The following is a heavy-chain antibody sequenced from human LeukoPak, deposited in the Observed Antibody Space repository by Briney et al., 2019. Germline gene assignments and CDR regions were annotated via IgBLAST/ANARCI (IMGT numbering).Heavy chain of an antibody. CDR2: IHSGGNT. CDR1: GFTVSSSY. Sequence: PPGGSLRLSCAASGFTVSSSYMSWVRQTPGKGLEWVSVIHSGGNTYYADSVKGRFTISRDNSKNILYLQMSRLRAEDTAVYYCTRDLNSGGSWWGQGTLVTVSS. V-gene: IGHV3-53*01. D-gene: IGHD2-15*01. CDR3: TRDLNSGGSW. J-gene: IGHJ4*02.